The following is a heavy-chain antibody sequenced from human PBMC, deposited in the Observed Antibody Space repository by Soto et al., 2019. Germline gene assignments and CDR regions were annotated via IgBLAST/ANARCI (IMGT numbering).Heavy chain of an antibody. CDR3: ARSLRERRDYYYGMDV. V-gene: IGHV5-51*01. Sequence: PGESLKISCKGSGYSFTSYWIGWVRQMPGKGLEWMGIIYPGDSDTRYSPSFQGQVTISADKSISTAYLQWSSLKASDTAMYYCARSLRERRDYYYGMDVWGQGTTVTVSS. D-gene: IGHD1-1*01. CDR1: GYSFTSYW. CDR2: IYPGDSDT. J-gene: IGHJ6*02.